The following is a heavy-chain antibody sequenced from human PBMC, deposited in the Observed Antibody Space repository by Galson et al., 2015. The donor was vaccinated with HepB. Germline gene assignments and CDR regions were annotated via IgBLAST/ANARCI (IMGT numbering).Heavy chain of an antibody. D-gene: IGHD3-10*01. Sequence: SLRLSCAASGFTFKNYAMHWVRQAPGKGLEYVSTISSNGGSTYYADSVKGRFTISRDNSKNTLYLQMSSLRAEDTAVYYCVNREFGESDFDYWGQGTLVTVSS. CDR1: GFTFKNYA. CDR3: VNREFGESDFDY. J-gene: IGHJ4*02. CDR2: ISSNGGST. V-gene: IGHV3-64D*06.